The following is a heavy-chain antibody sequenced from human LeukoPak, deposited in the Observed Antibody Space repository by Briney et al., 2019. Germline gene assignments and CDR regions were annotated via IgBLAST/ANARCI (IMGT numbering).Heavy chain of an antibody. J-gene: IGHJ4*02. CDR3: ARQPRATAYFDY. CDR1: GGSISSYY. Sequence: SETLSLTCTVSGGSISSYYWSWIRQPPGKGLEWIGYIYYGGSTNYNPSLKSRVTISVDTSKNQLSLKLSSVTAADTAVYYCARQPRATAYFDYWGQGTLATVSS. V-gene: IGHV4-59*08. CDR2: IYYGGST.